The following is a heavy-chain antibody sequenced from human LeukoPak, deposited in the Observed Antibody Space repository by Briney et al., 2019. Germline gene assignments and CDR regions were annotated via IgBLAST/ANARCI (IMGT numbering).Heavy chain of an antibody. CDR3: ARAGDSSGYNMDV. V-gene: IGHV1-69*05. CDR1: GGTFSSYA. Sequence: SVKLSCKASGGTFSSYAISWVRQAPGQGLEWMGGIITIFGTANYAQKVKGRVTITTDESTSTAYMELSSLRSEDTAVYYCARAGDSSGYNMDVWGKGTTVSVSS. D-gene: IGHD3-22*01. CDR2: IITIFGTA. J-gene: IGHJ6*03.